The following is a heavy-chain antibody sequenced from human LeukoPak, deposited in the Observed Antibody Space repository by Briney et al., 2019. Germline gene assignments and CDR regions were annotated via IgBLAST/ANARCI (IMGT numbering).Heavy chain of an antibody. CDR1: GYSISSGYY. Sequence: PSETLSLTCTVSGYSISSGYYWGWIRQPPGKGLEWIGSGSTYYNPSLKSRVTISVDTSKNYFSLKLNSVTAADTAVYYCARDSSSRAFDIWGQGTMVTVSS. CDR2: SGST. J-gene: IGHJ3*02. CDR3: ARDSSSRAFDI. V-gene: IGHV4-38-2*02. D-gene: IGHD2-2*01.